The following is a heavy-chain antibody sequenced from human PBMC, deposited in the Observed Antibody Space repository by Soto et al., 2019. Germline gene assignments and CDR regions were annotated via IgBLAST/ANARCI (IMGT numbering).Heavy chain of an antibody. CDR2: ISTSGKTI. V-gene: IGHV3-48*03. CDR1: GFTFSSYE. D-gene: IGHD3-22*01. CDR3: ARDIDYYDSSGYQDY. Sequence: GGSLRLSCAASGFTFSSYEMNWVRQAPGKGLEWVSYISTSGKTIHYADSVKGRFTISRDNAKNSLYLQMNSLRAEDTAVYYCARDIDYYDSSGYQDYWGQGALVTVSS. J-gene: IGHJ4*02.